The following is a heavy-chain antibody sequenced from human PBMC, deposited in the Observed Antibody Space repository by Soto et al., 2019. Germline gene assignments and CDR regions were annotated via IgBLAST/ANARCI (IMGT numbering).Heavy chain of an antibody. J-gene: IGHJ6*02. CDR2: IGTAGDT. CDR3: ARANYGDPLYYYYGMDV. V-gene: IGHV3-13*04. Sequence: GGSLRLSCAASGFTFSSYDMNWVRQATGKGLEWVSAIGTAGDTYYPGSVKGRFTISRENAKNSLYLQMNSLRAGDTAVYYCARANYGDPLYYYYGMDVWGQGTMVTVSS. CDR1: GFTFSSYD. D-gene: IGHD4-17*01.